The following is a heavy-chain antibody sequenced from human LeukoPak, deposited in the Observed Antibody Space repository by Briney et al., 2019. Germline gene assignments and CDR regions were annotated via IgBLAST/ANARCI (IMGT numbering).Heavy chain of an antibody. V-gene: IGHV4-39*01. D-gene: IGHD6-6*01. CDR3: ARHVSRIAARPRWFDP. Sequence: PSETLSLTCTVSGGSISSSSYYWGWIRQPPGKGLEWIGSIYYSGSTYYNPSLKSRVTISVGTSKNQFSLKLSSVTAADTAVYYCARHVSRIAARPRWFDPWGQGTLVTVSS. CDR1: GGSISSSSYY. CDR2: IYYSGST. J-gene: IGHJ5*02.